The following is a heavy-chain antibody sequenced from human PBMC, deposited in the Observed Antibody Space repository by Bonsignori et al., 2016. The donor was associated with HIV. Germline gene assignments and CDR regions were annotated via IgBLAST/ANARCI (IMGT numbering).Heavy chain of an antibody. Sequence: RQAPGKGLEWIGEINNSGSTNYNPSLHSRVTISLDTSKNQFSLKLSSVTAADTAVYYCARERKIGGYYGSGSYYVDYSSYMDVWGKGTAVTVSS. D-gene: IGHD3-10*01. J-gene: IGHJ6*03. V-gene: IGHV4-34*01. CDR2: INNSGST. CDR3: ARERKIGGYYGSGSYYVDYSSYMDV.